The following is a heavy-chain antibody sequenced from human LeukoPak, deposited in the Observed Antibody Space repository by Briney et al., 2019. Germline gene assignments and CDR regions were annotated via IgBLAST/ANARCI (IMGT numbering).Heavy chain of an antibody. CDR1: GGTFSSYA. D-gene: IGHD3-9*01. CDR2: IIPIFGTA. Sequence: SVKVSCKASGGTFSSYAISWVRQAPGQGLEWMGGIIPIFGTANYAQKFQGRVTITADKSTSTAYVELSSLRSEDTAVYFCARSPHILTGENFDYWGQGTLLTISS. CDR3: ARSPHILTGENFDY. J-gene: IGHJ4*02. V-gene: IGHV1-69*06.